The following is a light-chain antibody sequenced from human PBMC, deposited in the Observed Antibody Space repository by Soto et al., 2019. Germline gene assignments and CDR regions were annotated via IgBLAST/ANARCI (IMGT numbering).Light chain of an antibody. J-gene: IGLJ1*01. CDR3: QSYDSSLSGYV. CDR2: ENN. Sequence: QSVLTQPPSVSEAPGQRVTISCTGSSSNIGAGYEAHWYQQVPGTAPKLLIYENNNRPSGVPDRLSGSKSGTSASLAITGLQADDEAEYYCQSYDSSLSGYVFGTGTKLTVL. CDR1: SSNIGAGYE. V-gene: IGLV1-40*01.